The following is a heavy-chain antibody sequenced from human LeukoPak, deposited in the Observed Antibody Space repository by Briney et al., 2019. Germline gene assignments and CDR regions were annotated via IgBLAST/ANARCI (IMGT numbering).Heavy chain of an antibody. J-gene: IGHJ4*02. CDR2: IYPDDSDT. D-gene: IGHD2-2*01. CDR3: ATPYPREYCSSTTRYFNY. Sequence: GESLKISCKGSGYSFTSYWIGWVRQMPGKGLEWMGIIYPDDSDTRYSPSFQGQVTISVDKSINTAYLQWSGLKASDTAMYYCATPYPREYCSSTTRYFNYWGQGTLVTVSS. CDR1: GYSFTSYW. V-gene: IGHV5-51*01.